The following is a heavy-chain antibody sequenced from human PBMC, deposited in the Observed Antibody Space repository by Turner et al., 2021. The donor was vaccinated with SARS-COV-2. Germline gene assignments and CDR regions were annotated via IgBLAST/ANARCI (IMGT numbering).Heavy chain of an antibody. CDR2: FDPEDGET. V-gene: IGHV1-24*01. J-gene: IGHJ4*02. D-gene: IGHD2-21*02. CDR3: ATGYAYCGADCSIDY. Sequence: QVQLVQSGAEVTKPGASVKVSCKVSGYTLIALSMHWVRQAPGKGLEWMGGFDPEDGETIYAQKFQGRVTMTEDTSTDTAYMELSSLRSEDTAVYYCATGYAYCGADCSIDYWGQGTLVTVSS. CDR1: GYTLIALS.